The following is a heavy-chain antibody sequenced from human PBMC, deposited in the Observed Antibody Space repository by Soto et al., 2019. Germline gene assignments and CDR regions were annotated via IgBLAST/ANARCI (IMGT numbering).Heavy chain of an antibody. Sequence: QVQLQESGPGLVKPSQTLSLTCTVSGGSISSGGYYWSWIRQHPGKGLEWIGYVSYSGSTYYNPSLKNRVTTSVDTSKNQFSLKLSSVTAADTAVYYCARGHYSSGWYGDYWGQGTLVTVSS. CDR2: VSYSGST. J-gene: IGHJ4*02. D-gene: IGHD6-19*01. CDR3: ARGHYSSGWYGDY. CDR1: GGSISSGGYY. V-gene: IGHV4-31*03.